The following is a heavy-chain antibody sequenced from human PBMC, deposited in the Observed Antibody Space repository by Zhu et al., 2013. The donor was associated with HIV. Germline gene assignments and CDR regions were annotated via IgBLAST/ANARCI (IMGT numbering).Heavy chain of an antibody. V-gene: IGHV1-46*01. CDR3: AKDVDPGDGFDI. J-gene: IGHJ3*02. CDR2: INPLTGGT. Sequence: QVQLVQSESAVTKPGASVRLACATSGYTFTSYYLHWVRQAPGQNFEWMGEINPLTGGTTYAQSFQGRVAMTTDTSTSTVYMVLNGLRSEDTAVYYCAKDVDPGDGFDIWGQGTGVTVSS. D-gene: IGHD5-12*01. CDR1: GYTFTSYY.